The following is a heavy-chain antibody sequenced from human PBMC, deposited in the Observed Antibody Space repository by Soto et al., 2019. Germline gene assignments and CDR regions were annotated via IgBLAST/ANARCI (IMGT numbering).Heavy chain of an antibody. CDR2: ISYDGSDK. Sequence: QVQLVESGGGVVQPGRSLRLSCAASGFTFSPYTMHWVRQSPGKGLDWVAVISYDGSDKYYADSVRGRFTISRDNSKNTLVVQTNSLRAEDTALYYCARGGGFCGAYCYKGGIDYWGQGTLVTVSS. V-gene: IGHV3-30-3*01. D-gene: IGHD2-21*02. CDR3: ARGGGFCGAYCYKGGIDY. CDR1: GFTFSPYT. J-gene: IGHJ4*02.